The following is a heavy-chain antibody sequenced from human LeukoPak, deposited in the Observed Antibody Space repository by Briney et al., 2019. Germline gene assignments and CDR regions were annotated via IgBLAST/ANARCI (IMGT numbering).Heavy chain of an antibody. CDR2: INTNTGNP. D-gene: IGHD5-18*01. CDR1: GYTFTSYA. V-gene: IGHV7-4-1*02. Sequence: GASVKVSCKASGYTFTSYAMNWVRQAPGQGLEWMGWINTNTGNPTYAQGFTGRFVFSLDTSVSTAYLQISSLKAEDTAVYYCARSPVDTVEYYYYYYMDVWGKGTTVTVSS. J-gene: IGHJ6*03. CDR3: ARSPVDTVEYYYYYYMDV.